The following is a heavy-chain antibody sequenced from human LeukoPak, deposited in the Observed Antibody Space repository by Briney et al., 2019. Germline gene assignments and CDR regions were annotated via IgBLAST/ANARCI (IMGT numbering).Heavy chain of an antibody. CDR1: GFTFTNYD. CDR3: ARGGIQVSGIDEFDY. V-gene: IGHV3-13*01. D-gene: IGHD6-19*01. Sequence: GGSLRLSCAASGFTFTNYDMHWVRQATGKGLEWVSAIGIRGDTYYSGSVKGRFTISRENAENSLYLQMNSLRAEDTAVYYCARGGIQVSGIDEFDYWGQGTLVTVSS. CDR2: IGIRGDT. J-gene: IGHJ4*02.